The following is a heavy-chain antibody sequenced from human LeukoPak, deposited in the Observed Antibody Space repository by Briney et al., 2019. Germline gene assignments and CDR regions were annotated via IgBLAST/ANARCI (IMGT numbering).Heavy chain of an antibody. V-gene: IGHV3-33*01. J-gene: IGHJ3*02. CDR1: GFTFSNYG. D-gene: IGHD3-22*01. CDR3: ARDLEDSSPFGAFDM. Sequence: GGSLRLSCAASGFTFSNYGMHWVRQVPGKGLEWVAVIWFDGIRKYYADSVKGRLTISRDNSKSTLYLQMNSLRAEDTAVYYCARDLEDSSPFGAFDMWGQGTMVTVSS. CDR2: IWFDGIRK.